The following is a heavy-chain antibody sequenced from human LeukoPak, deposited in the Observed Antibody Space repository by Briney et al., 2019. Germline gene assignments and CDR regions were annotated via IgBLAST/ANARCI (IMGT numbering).Heavy chain of an antibody. J-gene: IGHJ5*02. CDR2: IYYSGST. CDR3: ASTQLAGYLWFDP. V-gene: IGHV4-39*07. Sequence: SETLSLTCTVSGGSISSSSYYWGWIRQPPGKGLEWIGSIYYSGSTYYNPSLKSRVTISVDTSKNQFSLKLSSVTAADTAVYYCASTQLAGYLWFDPWGQGTLVTVSS. D-gene: IGHD2-2*01. CDR1: GGSISSSSYY.